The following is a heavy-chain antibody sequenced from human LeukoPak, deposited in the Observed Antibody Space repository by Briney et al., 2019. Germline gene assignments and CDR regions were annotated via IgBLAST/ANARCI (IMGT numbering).Heavy chain of an antibody. CDR1: GGSISSSSYY. Sequence: SETLSLTCTVSGGSISSSSYYWGWIRQPPGKGLEWIGSIYYSGSTYYNPSLKSRVTISVDTSKNQFSLKLSSVTAADTAVYYCASISWIQLWLFTFDYWGQGTLVTVSS. D-gene: IGHD5-18*01. CDR3: ASISWIQLWLFTFDY. V-gene: IGHV4-39*01. CDR2: IYYSGST. J-gene: IGHJ4*02.